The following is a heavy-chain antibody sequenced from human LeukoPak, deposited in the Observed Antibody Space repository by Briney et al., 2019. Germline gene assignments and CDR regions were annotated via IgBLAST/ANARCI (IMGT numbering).Heavy chain of an antibody. D-gene: IGHD5-24*01. V-gene: IGHV3-7*03. Sequence: GGSLRLSCAASGFTFSNNWMTWVRQAPGKGLEWVANIKQDGSGTNYVDSMKGRFTISRDNAKNSLYLQMNSLRADDTAVYYCARSGTEDGYNIYFDHWGQGTLVTVSS. CDR3: ARSGTEDGYNIYFDH. CDR1: GFTFSNNW. J-gene: IGHJ4*02. CDR2: IKQDGSGT.